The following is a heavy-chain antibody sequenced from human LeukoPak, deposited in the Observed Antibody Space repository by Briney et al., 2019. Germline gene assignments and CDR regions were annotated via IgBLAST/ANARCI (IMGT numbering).Heavy chain of an antibody. J-gene: IGHJ4*02. V-gene: IGHV4-38-2*02. Sequence: KPSETLSLTCTVSGYSISSGYYWGWIRQPPGKGLEWIGSIYHSGSTYYNPSLKSRVTISVDTSKNQFSLKLSSVTAAGTAVYYCARGGGWLRLPYYWGQGTLVTVSS. CDR2: IYHSGST. D-gene: IGHD5-12*01. CDR1: GYSISSGYY. CDR3: ARGGGWLRLPYY.